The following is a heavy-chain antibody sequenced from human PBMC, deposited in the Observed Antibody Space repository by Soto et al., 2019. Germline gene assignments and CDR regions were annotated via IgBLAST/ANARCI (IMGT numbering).Heavy chain of an antibody. Sequence: QVQLVQSGAEVKKPGASVKVSCKVSGYTLTELSMHWVRQAPGKGLEWMGGFDPEDGETIYAQKFQGRVTMTEDTSTDTAYLARSSLSSEDTAVYYCASPLLDSSGWYVFLFWGPGTLVTVSS. D-gene: IGHD6-19*01. J-gene: IGHJ4*02. CDR1: GYTLTELS. CDR3: ASPLLDSSGWYVFLF. CDR2: FDPEDGET. V-gene: IGHV1-24*01.